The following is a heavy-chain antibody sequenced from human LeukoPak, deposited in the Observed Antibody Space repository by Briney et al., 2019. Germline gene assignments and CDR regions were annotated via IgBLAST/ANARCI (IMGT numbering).Heavy chain of an antibody. CDR2: INHSGST. CDR1: GGSFSGYY. V-gene: IGHV4-34*01. J-gene: IGHJ3*02. CDR3: ARGTHQGAFDI. Sequence: SETLSLTCAVYGGSFSGYYWSWIRQPPGKGLEWIGEINHSGSTNYNPSLKSRVTISVDTSKNQFSLKLSSVTAADTAVYYCARGTHQGAFDIWGQGTMVTVSS.